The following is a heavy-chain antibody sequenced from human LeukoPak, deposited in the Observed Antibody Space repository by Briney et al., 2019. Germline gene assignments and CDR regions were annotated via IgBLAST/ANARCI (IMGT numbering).Heavy chain of an antibody. CDR1: GLTFSTYA. CDR2: ISGSGTST. J-gene: IGHJ6*02. D-gene: IGHD2-2*01. V-gene: IGHV3-23*01. CDR3: ARAAYCSSTSCYRSYGLDV. Sequence: PGGSLRLSCAASGLTFSTYAMSWVRQAPGKVLEWVSVISGSGTSTYYADSVKGRFTISRDNSKNTLYLQMNSLRADDTAVFYCARAAYCSSTSCYRSYGLDVWGQGTTVTVSS.